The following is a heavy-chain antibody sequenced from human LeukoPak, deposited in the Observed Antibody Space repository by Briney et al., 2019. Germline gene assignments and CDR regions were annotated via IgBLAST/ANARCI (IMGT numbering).Heavy chain of an antibody. V-gene: IGHV4-59*01. CDR2: IYYSGST. J-gene: IGHJ4*02. CDR1: GGSISSYY. CDR3: ARDKSSGWYEDNYFDY. D-gene: IGHD6-19*01. Sequence: PSETLSLTCTVSGGSISSYYWSWIRQPPGKGLEWIGYIYYSGSTNYNPSLKSRVTISVDTSKNQFSLKLSSVTAADTAVYYCARDKSSGWYEDNYFDYWGQGTLVTVSS.